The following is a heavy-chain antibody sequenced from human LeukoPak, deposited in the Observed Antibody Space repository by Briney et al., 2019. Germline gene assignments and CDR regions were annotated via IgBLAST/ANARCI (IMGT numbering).Heavy chain of an antibody. D-gene: IGHD1-1*01. V-gene: IGHV4-30-2*01. J-gene: IGHJ5*02. CDR2: IDHSGST. Sequence: PSETLSLTCTVSGGSISSGGYYWSWMRQPPGKGLAWIGYIDHSGSTYYNPSLKSRVTISVDRSKNQFSQKLSSVTAADTAVYYCARGPRSVQLERQCWFDPWGQGTLVTVSS. CDR1: GGSISSGGYY. CDR3: ARGPRSVQLERQCWFDP.